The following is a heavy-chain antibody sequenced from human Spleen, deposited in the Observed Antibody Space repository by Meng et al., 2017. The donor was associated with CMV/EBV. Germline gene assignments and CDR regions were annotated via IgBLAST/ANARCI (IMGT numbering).Heavy chain of an antibody. CDR3: AKDTTDSSSWCFDY. V-gene: IGHV3-30*02. CDR1: GFTFSSYD. CDR2: IRYDGSSK. D-gene: IGHD6-13*01. Sequence: GESLKISCAASGFTFSSYDMHWVRQAPGKGLEWVAFIRYDGSSKYYVDSVKGRFTISRDNSKNTLYLQMNSLRAEDTAVYYCAKDTTDSSSWCFDYWGQGTLVTVSS. J-gene: IGHJ4*02.